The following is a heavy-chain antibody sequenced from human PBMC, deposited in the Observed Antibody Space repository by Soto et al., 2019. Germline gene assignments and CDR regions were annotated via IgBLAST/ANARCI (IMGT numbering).Heavy chain of an antibody. Sequence: SETLSLTCAVYGGSFSGYYWSWIRQPPGKGLEWIGYINYRGSTNYNPSLKSRVTISVDTSKNQFSLKLSSVTAADTAVYYCARSDGRYWGQGTLVTVSS. V-gene: IGHV4-34*01. CDR2: INYRGST. J-gene: IGHJ4*02. CDR1: GGSFSGYY. CDR3: ARSDGRY.